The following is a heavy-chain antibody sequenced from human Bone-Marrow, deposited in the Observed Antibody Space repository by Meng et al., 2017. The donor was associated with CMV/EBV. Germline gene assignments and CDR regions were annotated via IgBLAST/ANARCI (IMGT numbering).Heavy chain of an antibody. CDR3: AKDLQYYDFWSGYYTPGYGMDV. D-gene: IGHD3-3*01. Sequence: GESLKISCAASGFTFSSYAMSWVRQAPGKGLEWVSAISGSGGSTYYADSVKGRFTISRDNSKNTLYLQMNSLRAEDTAVYYCAKDLQYYDFWSGYYTPGYGMDVWGQGTTVTASS. CDR2: ISGSGGST. V-gene: IGHV3-23*01. J-gene: IGHJ6*02. CDR1: GFTFSSYA.